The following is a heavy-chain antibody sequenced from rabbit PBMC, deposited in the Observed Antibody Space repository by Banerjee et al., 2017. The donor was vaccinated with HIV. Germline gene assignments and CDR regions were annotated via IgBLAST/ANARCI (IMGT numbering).Heavy chain of an antibody. V-gene: IGHV1S45*01. CDR3: ARGYYGGSWTSLTRFDL. CDR1: GFSFGSSYW. D-gene: IGHD4-2*01. J-gene: IGHJ3*01. CDR2: IYGVSSGST. Sequence: QEQLEESGGDLVKPEGSLTLTCTASGFSFGSSYWICWVRQAPGKGLEWSACIYGVSSGSTYYASWAKGRFTISKASSTTVTLQMTSLTVADTATYFCARGYYGGSWTSLTRFDLWGPGTLVTVS.